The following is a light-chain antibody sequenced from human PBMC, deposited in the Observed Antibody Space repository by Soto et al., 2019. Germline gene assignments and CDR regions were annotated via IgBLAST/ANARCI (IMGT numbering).Light chain of an antibody. J-gene: IGLJ2*01. Sequence: QSVLTQPPSVSGAPGQRVTISCTGRSSNIGAGFDVHWYQQLPGTAPKLLIYGNSNRPSGVPDRFSGSSSGTSASLAITGLQAEDEADYYCQSYDSSLSGVVFGGGTKLTVL. CDR2: GNS. V-gene: IGLV1-40*01. CDR1: SSNIGAGFD. CDR3: QSYDSSLSGVV.